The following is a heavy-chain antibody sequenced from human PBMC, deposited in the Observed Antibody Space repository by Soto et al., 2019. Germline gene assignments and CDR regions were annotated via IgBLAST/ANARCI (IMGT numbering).Heavy chain of an antibody. J-gene: IGHJ3*02. CDR1: GFTFSSYA. CDR2: ISGSGGST. V-gene: IGHV3-23*01. CDR3: AKGVYSGWFQIDAFDI. D-gene: IGHD6-19*01. Sequence: GGSLRLSCAASGFTFSSYAMSWVRQAPGKGLEWVSAISGSGGSTYYADSVKGRFTISRDNSKNTLYLQMNSLRAEDTAVYYCAKGVYSGWFQIDAFDIWGQGTMVTVSS.